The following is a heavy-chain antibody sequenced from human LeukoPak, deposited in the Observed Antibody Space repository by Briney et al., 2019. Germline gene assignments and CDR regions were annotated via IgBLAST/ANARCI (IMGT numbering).Heavy chain of an antibody. J-gene: IGHJ4*02. CDR1: GFTFSSYS. D-gene: IGHD5-18*01. CDR2: ISSNSIYV. V-gene: IGHV3-21*04. Sequence: PGGSLRLSCAASGFTFSSYSMNWVRQAPGKGLEWVSSISSNSIYVFYADSMKGRFTISRDNAKNSLSLQMNSLRAEDTAVYYCAKDPDKIQLWFYFDYWGQGTLVTVSS. CDR3: AKDPDKIQLWFYFDY.